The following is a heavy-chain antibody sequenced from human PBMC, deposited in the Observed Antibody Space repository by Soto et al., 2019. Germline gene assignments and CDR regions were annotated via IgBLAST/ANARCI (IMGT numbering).Heavy chain of an antibody. CDR1: RYTFISHD. CDR3: ARSPSWETTVTPYYFDY. CDR2: MNPKSANT. V-gene: IGHV1-8*01. D-gene: IGHD4-4*01. Sequence: QVQLVQSGAEVKKPGASVKVSCKASRYTFISHDINWVRQATGQGLEWMGWMNPKSANTGYAQNFQGRVTMTRNTSISTAYMELSSLRSEDTAVYYCARSPSWETTVTPYYFDYWGQGTLVTVSS. J-gene: IGHJ4*02.